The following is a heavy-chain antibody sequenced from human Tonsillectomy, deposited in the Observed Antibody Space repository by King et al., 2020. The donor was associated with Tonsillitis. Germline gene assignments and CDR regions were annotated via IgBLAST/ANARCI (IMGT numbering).Heavy chain of an antibody. Sequence: VQLVESGGSVVQPGTSLRLSCAASGFTFRSYGMHWIRQAPGKGLEWLAVISYDVNGDYYADSVKGRFAISRDNSKSTVYLEMDNLRLEDTALYYCARSRPGSSWYGADYWGQGTLVTVSS. CDR3: ARSRPGSSWYGADY. CDR2: ISYDVNGD. D-gene: IGHD6-13*01. J-gene: IGHJ4*02. CDR1: GFTFRSYG. V-gene: IGHV3-30*03.